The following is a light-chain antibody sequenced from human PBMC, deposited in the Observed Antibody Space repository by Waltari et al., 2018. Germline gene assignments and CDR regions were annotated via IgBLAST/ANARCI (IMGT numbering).Light chain of an antibody. CDR1: QTIGFS. J-gene: IGKJ1*01. V-gene: IGKV3-15*01. Sequence: TVVTQSPATLSVSPGERATLSCRTSQTIGFSLAWYQQKPGQAPRLLIYHASTMATGIPDRFSGSGSESDFTLTISSLQSEDVAVYYCQQYNNWPPGTFGQGTKVEI. CDR2: HAS. CDR3: QQYNNWPPGT.